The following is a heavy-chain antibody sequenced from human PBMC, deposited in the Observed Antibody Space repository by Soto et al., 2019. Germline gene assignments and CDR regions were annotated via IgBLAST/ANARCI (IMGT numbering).Heavy chain of an antibody. CDR1: GFTFRSYC. V-gene: IGHV3-33*01. Sequence: VQLVESGGGVVQPGGSLRLSCAASGFTFRSYCMHWVRQAPGKGLEWVAVIYYDGINKYYADSVKGRFTISRDISKSTLFLQMNSLRAEDTALYYCARDLEELDVWGQGTTVTVSS. CDR2: IYYDGINK. D-gene: IGHD3-16*01. J-gene: IGHJ6*02. CDR3: ARDLEELDV.